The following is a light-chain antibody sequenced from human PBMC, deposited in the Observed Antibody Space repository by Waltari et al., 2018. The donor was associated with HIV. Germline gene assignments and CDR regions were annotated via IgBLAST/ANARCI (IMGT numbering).Light chain of an antibody. CDR2: DVS. Sequence: QSALTQPRSVSGSPGQSVTISCTGTSSDVGGYDYVSWYQQHPGEAPKLISYDVSKRPSGVPDLFSGSKSGNTASLTISGLQAEDEADYYCCSYAGSDTFVLFGGGTKVTVL. CDR3: CSYAGSDTFVL. CDR1: SSDVGGYDY. J-gene: IGLJ2*01. V-gene: IGLV2-11*01.